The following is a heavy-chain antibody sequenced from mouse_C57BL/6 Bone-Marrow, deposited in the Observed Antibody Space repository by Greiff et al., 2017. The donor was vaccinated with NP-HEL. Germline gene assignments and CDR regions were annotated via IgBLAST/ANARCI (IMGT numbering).Heavy chain of an antibody. CDR2: INPYYGTT. CDR1: GYSFTHYN. J-gene: IGHJ4*01. CDR3: ANYEYAGYAMAY. V-gene: IGHV1-39*01. D-gene: IGHD2-4*01. Sequence: EVQLQQSGPALVKPGASVKISCKASGYSFTHYNLNWVKQSHGQSLEWIGVINPYYGTTSYNQKFKGKATLTVDKSSSTAYMQLTSLTSEDSAVYDCANYEYAGYAMAYWGQGTAVTVSA.